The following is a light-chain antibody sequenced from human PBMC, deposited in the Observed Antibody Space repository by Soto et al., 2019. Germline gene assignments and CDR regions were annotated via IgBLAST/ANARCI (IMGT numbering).Light chain of an antibody. CDR1: SSNIGSNT. CDR3: AAWDDSLNGYV. J-gene: IGLJ1*01. CDR2: SNN. Sequence: QSVLTQPPSASATPGQRVTISCSGSSSNIGSNTVNWYQQFPGTAPKLLIYSNNQRPSGVPDRFSGSKSGTSASLAISGLQAEDEAYYYCAAWDDSLNGYVFGTGTKLTVL. V-gene: IGLV1-44*01.